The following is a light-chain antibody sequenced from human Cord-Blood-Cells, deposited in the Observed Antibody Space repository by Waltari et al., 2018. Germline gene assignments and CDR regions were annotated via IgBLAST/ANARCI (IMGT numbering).Light chain of an antibody. J-gene: IGKJ2*01. CDR3: QQANSFPPYT. Sequence: DIQMTQSPSSVSASVGDRVTIPCRASQGISSWLAWYQLKPVNAPKLLIYAASSLQSGVPSRFSGSGSGTDFTLTISSLQPEDFATYYCQQANSFPPYTFGQGTKLEIK. CDR1: QGISSW. CDR2: AAS. V-gene: IGKV1-12*01.